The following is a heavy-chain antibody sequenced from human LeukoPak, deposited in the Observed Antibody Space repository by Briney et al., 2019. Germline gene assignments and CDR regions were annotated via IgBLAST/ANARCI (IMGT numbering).Heavy chain of an antibody. Sequence: GGSLRLSCTASGFTFSAYAMHWVRQAPGRGLEWVAVISYDETNYYYAESVKGRFSISRDDSKNTLVLQMNSLTTEDTGVYYCARARTGSYYSTFEHWGPGTLVSVSS. CDR3: ARARTGSYYSTFEH. CDR1: GFTFSAYA. V-gene: IGHV3-30*04. J-gene: IGHJ1*01. D-gene: IGHD1-26*01. CDR2: ISYDETNY.